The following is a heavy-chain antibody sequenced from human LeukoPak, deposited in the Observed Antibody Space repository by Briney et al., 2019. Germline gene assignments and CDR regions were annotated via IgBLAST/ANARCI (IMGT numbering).Heavy chain of an antibody. D-gene: IGHD6-19*01. J-gene: IGHJ4*02. CDR3: ASAVAGTTDY. CDR2: IRFDGSNE. Sequence: GGSLRLSCAASGFTFSNYAMHWVRQAPGKGLEWVAFIRFDGSNEYYADSVKGRFTISRDNSKNTLSLQMNSLRAEDTAVYYCASAVAGTTDYWGQGTLVTVSS. V-gene: IGHV3-30*02. CDR1: GFTFSNYA.